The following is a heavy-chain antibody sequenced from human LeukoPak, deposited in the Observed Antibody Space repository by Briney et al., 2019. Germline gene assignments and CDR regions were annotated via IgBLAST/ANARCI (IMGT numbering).Heavy chain of an antibody. D-gene: IGHD3-9*01. CDR3: AKEGGYFDWPFTFDY. J-gene: IGHJ4*02. CDR2: ISGSGDNT. Sequence: GGSLRLSCAASGFTFSSYAMSWVREAPGKGLEWVSVISGSGDNTYYADSVRGRFTISRDNSKNTLYLQMNSLRAEDTAVYYCAKEGGYFDWPFTFDYWGQGTLVTVSS. CDR1: GFTFSSYA. V-gene: IGHV3-23*01.